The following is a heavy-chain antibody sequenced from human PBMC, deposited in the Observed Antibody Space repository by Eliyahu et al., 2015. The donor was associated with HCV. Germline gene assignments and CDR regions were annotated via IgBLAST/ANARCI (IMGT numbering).Heavy chain of an antibody. Sequence: QLQLQESGPGLVKPSETLSLTCXVSGGSISSSSYYWGXIRQPPGKGLEWXGSIYYXGSTYYNPSLKXRVTISVDTSKNQFSLKLSSVTAADTAVYYCARLSPLGDIVVVVAATRAMMAFDIWGQGTMVTVSS. CDR2: IYYXGST. D-gene: IGHD2-15*01. V-gene: IGHV4-39*01. J-gene: IGHJ3*02. CDR3: ARLSPLGDIVVVVAATRAMMAFDI. CDR1: GGSISSSSYY.